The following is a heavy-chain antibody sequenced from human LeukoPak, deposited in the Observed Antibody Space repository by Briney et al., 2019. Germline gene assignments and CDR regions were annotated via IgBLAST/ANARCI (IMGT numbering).Heavy chain of an antibody. D-gene: IGHD6-13*01. CDR1: GFTFSSYA. Sequence: GGSLRLSCAASGFTFSSYAMSWVRQAPGKGLEWVSAISGSGGSTYYADSVKGRFTISRDNSKNTLHLQMNSLRAEDTAVYYCAKDQSSSWSIDAFDIWGQGTMVTVSS. V-gene: IGHV3-23*01. CDR2: ISGSGGST. CDR3: AKDQSSSWSIDAFDI. J-gene: IGHJ3*02.